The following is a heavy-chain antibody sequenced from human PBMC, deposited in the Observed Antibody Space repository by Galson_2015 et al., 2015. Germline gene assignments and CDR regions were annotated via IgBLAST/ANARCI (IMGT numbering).Heavy chain of an antibody. CDR3: ARDYYDFWSCYSNDNYYGMDV. CDR1: GFTFSSYN. V-gene: IGHV3-21*01. D-gene: IGHD3-3*01. CDR2: ISSSSSYI. Sequence: SLRLSCAASGFTFSSYNMNWVRQAPGKGLEWVSSISSSSSYIYSADSVKGRFTISRDNAKNSLYLQMNSLRAEDTAVYYCARDYYDFWSCYSNDNYYGMDVWGQGTTVTVSS. J-gene: IGHJ6*02.